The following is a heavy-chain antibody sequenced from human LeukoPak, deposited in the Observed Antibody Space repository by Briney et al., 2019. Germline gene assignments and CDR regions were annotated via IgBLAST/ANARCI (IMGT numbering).Heavy chain of an antibody. D-gene: IGHD3-3*01. Sequence: ASVKVSCKASGYTFTSYDINWVRQATGQGLEWMGWMNPNSGNTGYAQKFQGRVTMTRNTSISTAYMELSSLRSEDTAVYYCARGHPLRFLEWLLSQTNYYYYGMDVWGQGTTVTVSS. V-gene: IGHV1-8*01. J-gene: IGHJ6*02. CDR1: GYTFTSYD. CDR2: MNPNSGNT. CDR3: ARGHPLRFLEWLLSQTNYYYYGMDV.